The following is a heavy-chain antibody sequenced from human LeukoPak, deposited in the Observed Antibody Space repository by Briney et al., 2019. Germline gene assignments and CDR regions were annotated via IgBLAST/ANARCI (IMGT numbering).Heavy chain of an antibody. D-gene: IGHD6-19*01. J-gene: IGHJ4*02. CDR3: ARLESSGWYG. CDR2: INHSGST. CDR1: GGSFSGYY. Sequence: SETLSLTCAVYGGSFSGYYWSWIRQLPGKGLEWIGEINHSGSTDYNPSLKSRVTISVDTSKNQFSLKLSSVTAADTAVYYCARLESSGWYGWGQGTLVTVSS. V-gene: IGHV4-34*01.